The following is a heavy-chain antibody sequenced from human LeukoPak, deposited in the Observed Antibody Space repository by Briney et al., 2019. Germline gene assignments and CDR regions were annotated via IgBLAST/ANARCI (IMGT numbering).Heavy chain of an antibody. CDR2: INWNGGST. CDR3: AREILSGSPTGGAFDI. Sequence: GGSLRLSCAASGFTFSSFGMSWVRQAPGKGLEWVSGINWNGGSTGYADSVKGRFTISRDNAKNSLYLQMNSLRAEDTALYYCAREILSGSPTGGAFDIWGQGTMVTVSS. V-gene: IGHV3-20*04. CDR1: GFTFSSFG. J-gene: IGHJ3*02. D-gene: IGHD1-26*01.